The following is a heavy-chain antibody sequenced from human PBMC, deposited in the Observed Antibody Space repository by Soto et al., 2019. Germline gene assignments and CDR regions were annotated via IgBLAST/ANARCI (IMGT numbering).Heavy chain of an antibody. V-gene: IGHV1-69*01. Sequence: QVQLVQSGAEVKKPGSSVKVSCKASGGTFSSYAISWVRQAPGQGLEWMGGIIPIFGTANYAQKFQGRVTITAGESTGTAYMELSSLRSEDTAVYYCARGPPYYYDSSGPWGYFQHWGQGTLVTVSS. J-gene: IGHJ1*01. CDR3: ARGPPYYYDSSGPWGYFQH. CDR2: IIPIFGTA. CDR1: GGTFSSYA. D-gene: IGHD3-22*01.